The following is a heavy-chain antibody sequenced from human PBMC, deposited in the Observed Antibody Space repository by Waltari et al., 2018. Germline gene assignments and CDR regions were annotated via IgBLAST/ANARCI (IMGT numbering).Heavy chain of an antibody. CDR1: GGPISRGSYY. CDR3: ARGGSSSKNYYYYYGMDV. D-gene: IGHD6-6*01. CDR2: IYTSGST. V-gene: IGHV4-61*02. Sequence: QVQLQESGPGLVKPSQTLSLTCTVSGGPISRGSYYWRWIRKPAGKGLEWIGRIYTSGSTNYNPSLKSRVTISVDTSKNQFSLKLSSVTAADTAVYYCARGGSSSKNYYYYYGMDVWGQGTTVTVSS. J-gene: IGHJ6*02.